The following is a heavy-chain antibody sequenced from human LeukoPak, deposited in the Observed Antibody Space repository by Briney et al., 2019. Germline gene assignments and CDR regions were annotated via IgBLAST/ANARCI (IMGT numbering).Heavy chain of an antibody. CDR1: GYSFTTYW. Sequence: GEXLKISFKGSGYSFTTYWIGWVRPMPGKGLEWMGIIYPSDSDTTYSPSFQGQVTISVDKSVDTAYLQWSSLKASDTAMYYCARRQGYYDSRGYYPWAFDIWAQGTMVTVSS. CDR2: IYPSDSDT. D-gene: IGHD3-22*01. CDR3: ARRQGYYDSRGYYPWAFDI. V-gene: IGHV5-51*01. J-gene: IGHJ3*02.